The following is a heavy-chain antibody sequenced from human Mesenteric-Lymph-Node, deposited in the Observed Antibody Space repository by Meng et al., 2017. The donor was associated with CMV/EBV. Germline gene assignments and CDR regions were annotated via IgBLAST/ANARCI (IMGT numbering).Heavy chain of an antibody. CDR2: IFYSGYT. CDR1: ISSGGYY. D-gene: IGHD2-2*01. Sequence: ISSGGYYWSWIRHHPGKGLEWIGYIFYSGYTYYNPSLRSRVTISVDTSKNQFSLKLTSVTAADTAVYYCARTYCTSTSCPFWYLDLWGRGTLVTVSS. V-gene: IGHV4-31*02. J-gene: IGHJ2*01. CDR3: ARTYCTSTSCPFWYLDL.